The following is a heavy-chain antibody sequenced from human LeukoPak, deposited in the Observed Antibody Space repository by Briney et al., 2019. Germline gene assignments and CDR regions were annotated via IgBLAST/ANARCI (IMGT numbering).Heavy chain of an antibody. CDR1: GFTFSSYA. J-gene: IGHJ6*03. V-gene: IGHV3-23*01. CDR3: AKPYSTYYYYYYMDV. CDR2: FSDSGGST. Sequence: GGSLRLSCAASGFTFSSYAMSWVRQAPGKGLECISGFSDSGGSTYYADSVKGRFTISRDNYKNTLYLQMNSLRAEDTAVYYCAKPYSTYYYYYYMDVWGKGTTVTVSS. D-gene: IGHD6-13*01.